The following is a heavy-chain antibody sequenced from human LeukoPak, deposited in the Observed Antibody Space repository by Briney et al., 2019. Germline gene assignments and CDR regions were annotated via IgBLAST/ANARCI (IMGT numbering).Heavy chain of an antibody. V-gene: IGHV4-59*01. CDR1: GGSINTYY. CDR3: ARLNRGIDAFDI. Sequence: SETLSLTCAVSGGSINTYYWSWIRQPPGKGLESIGYISYSGSPNYSPSLKSRVTISVDTSKKQFSLKLNSVTAADTAVYYCARLNRGIDAFDIWGQGTMVTVSS. J-gene: IGHJ3*02. D-gene: IGHD3-10*01. CDR2: ISYSGSP.